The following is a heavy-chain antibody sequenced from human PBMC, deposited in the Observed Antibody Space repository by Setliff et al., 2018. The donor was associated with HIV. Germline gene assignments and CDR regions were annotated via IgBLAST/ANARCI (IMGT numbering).Heavy chain of an antibody. V-gene: IGHV4-34*01. CDR1: SKSFSNSY. CDR2: VNHIGGT. D-gene: IGHD3-10*01. CDR3: ARGPRGLRWGVYFQY. J-gene: IGHJ1*01. Sequence: SETLSLTCAVYSKSFSNSYWTWIRQPPGKGLEWIGEVNHIGGTNYNPSLKSRVTISMDTSKNQFSLKLSSVTAADTAAYYCARGPRGLRWGVYFQYWSQGTLVTVSS.